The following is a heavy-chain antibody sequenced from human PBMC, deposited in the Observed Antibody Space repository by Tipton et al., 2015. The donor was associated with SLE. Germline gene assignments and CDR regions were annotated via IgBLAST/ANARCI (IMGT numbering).Heavy chain of an antibody. Sequence: LRLSCAVYGGSFSGYYWSWIRQPPGKGLEWIGEINHSGSTNYNPSLKSRVTISIDTSKNQFSLKLTSVTAADSAVYYCARDRVLFDFWGQGTLVTVSS. J-gene: IGHJ4*02. CDR1: GGSFSGYY. CDR3: ARDRVLFDF. V-gene: IGHV4-34*01. CDR2: INHSGST. D-gene: IGHD4/OR15-4a*01.